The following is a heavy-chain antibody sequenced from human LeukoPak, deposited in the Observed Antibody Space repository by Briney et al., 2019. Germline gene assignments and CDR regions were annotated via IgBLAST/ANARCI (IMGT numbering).Heavy chain of an antibody. D-gene: IGHD1-26*01. J-gene: IGHJ4*02. V-gene: IGHV1-8*01. Sequence: ASVRVSCKASGYTFTGYDINWVRQATGQGLEWMGWMNPYTGERGYAQKFQGRVTMTRNASVDTAYMELSGLRSEDTAVYYCTRGSLSGSSRDYWGPGMLVTVSS. CDR3: TRGSLSGSSRDY. CDR1: GYTFTGYD. CDR2: MNPYTGER.